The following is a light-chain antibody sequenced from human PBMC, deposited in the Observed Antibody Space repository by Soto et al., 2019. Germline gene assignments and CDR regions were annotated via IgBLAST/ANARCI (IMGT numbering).Light chain of an antibody. CDR2: EVI. CDR1: SSDVGSFDL. V-gene: IGLV2-14*02. CDR3: SSYTSSSTWV. Sequence: QSVLTQPASVSGSPGQSITISCTGTSSDVGSFDLVSWYQHHPGKAPKLMIYEVITRPSGVSNRFSGSRSGNTASLTISGLQAEDESDYYCSSYTSSSTWVFGGGTQLT. J-gene: IGLJ3*02.